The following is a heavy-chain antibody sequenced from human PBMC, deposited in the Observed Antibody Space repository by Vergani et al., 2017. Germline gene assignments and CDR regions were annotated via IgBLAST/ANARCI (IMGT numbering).Heavy chain of an antibody. CDR3: ARRAERWETLLRDDFDV. CDR2: INHSGTL. CDR1: GGSLSGYY. J-gene: IGHJ3*01. V-gene: IGHV4-34*01. D-gene: IGHD1-26*01. Sequence: QVQLQQWGPGLLKPSETLSLTCAVYGGSLSGYYWSWIRLAPGTGLEWIGEINHSGTLNYHPNLKSPFDVSIDTSRDQFSLKLRSVRAADTAVYFCARRAERWETLLRDDFDVWGQGTFVTVSP.